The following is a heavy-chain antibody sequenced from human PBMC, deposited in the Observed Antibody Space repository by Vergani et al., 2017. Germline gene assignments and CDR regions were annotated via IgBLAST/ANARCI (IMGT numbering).Heavy chain of an antibody. CDR2: INPSGGSP. J-gene: IGHJ3*02. V-gene: IGHV1-46*01. CDR3: ARDHRSSGWHDDAFDI. D-gene: IGHD6-19*01. Sequence: QVQLVQSGAEVKKPGASVKVSCKASGYTFTSYYMHWVRQAPGQGLEWMGIINPSGGSPSYAQKFQGRVTMPRDTSTSTVYMELRSLRSDDTAVYYCARDHRSSGWHDDAFDIWGQGTMVTVSS. CDR1: GYTFTSYY.